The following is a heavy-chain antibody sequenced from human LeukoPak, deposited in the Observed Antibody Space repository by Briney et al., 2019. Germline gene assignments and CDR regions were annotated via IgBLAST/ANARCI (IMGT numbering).Heavy chain of an antibody. D-gene: IGHD5-18*01. J-gene: IGHJ4*02. V-gene: IGHV4-39*07. CDR1: GGSISSSSYY. CDR2: IYYSGST. CDR3: ASGDTAMVPTDY. Sequence: SETLSLTCTVSGGSISSSSYYWGWIRQPPGKGLEWIGSIYYSGSTYYNPSLKSRVTISVDTSKNQFSLKLSSVTAADTAVYYCASGDTAMVPTDYWGQGTLVTVSS.